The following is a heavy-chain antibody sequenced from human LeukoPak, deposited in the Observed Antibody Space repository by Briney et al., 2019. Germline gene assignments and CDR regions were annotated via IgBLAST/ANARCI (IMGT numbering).Heavy chain of an antibody. V-gene: IGHV4-30-4*01. CDR3: ARERTLVGALDY. Sequence: SETLSLTCTVSGGSISSGDYYWSWIRQPPGKGLEWIGYIYYSGSTYYNPSLKSRVTISVDTSKNQFSLKLSSVTAADTAVYYCARERTLVGALDYWGQGTLVTVSS. D-gene: IGHD1-26*01. CDR2: IYYSGST. J-gene: IGHJ4*02. CDR1: GGSISSGDYY.